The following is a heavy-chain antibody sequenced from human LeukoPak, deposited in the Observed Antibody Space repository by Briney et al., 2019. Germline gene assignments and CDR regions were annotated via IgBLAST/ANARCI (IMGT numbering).Heavy chain of an antibody. J-gene: IGHJ4*02. Sequence: PETLSLTCTVSGGSISSSSYYWGWIRQPPGKGLEWIGSIYYSGSTYYNPSLKSRVTISVDTSKNQFSLKLSSVTAADTAVYYCARHLDDYYDSSGYWDYWGQGTLVTVSS. V-gene: IGHV4-39*01. CDR2: IYYSGST. CDR3: ARHLDDYYDSSGYWDY. CDR1: GGSISSSSYY. D-gene: IGHD3-22*01.